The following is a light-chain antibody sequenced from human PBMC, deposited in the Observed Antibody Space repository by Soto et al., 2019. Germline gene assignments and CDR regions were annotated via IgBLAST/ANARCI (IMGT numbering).Light chain of an antibody. J-gene: IGLJ1*01. V-gene: IGLV2-8*01. CDR3: SSYAGSNNQV. Sequence: QSALTQPPSASGSPGQSVTISCTGTSSDVGGYNYVSWYQQHPGRAPKLMIYEVSKRPSGVPDRFSGSKSGNTASLTVSGLQTEAEAEYYCSSYAGSNNQVFGTGTKLTVL. CDR1: SSDVGGYNY. CDR2: EVS.